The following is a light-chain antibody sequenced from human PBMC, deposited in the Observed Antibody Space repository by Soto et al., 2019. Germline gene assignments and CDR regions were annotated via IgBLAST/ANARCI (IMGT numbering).Light chain of an antibody. V-gene: IGLV2-14*01. CDR3: SSYTSSSTLGVV. J-gene: IGLJ2*01. CDR2: DVS. Sequence: QSALTQPASVSGSPGHAITLSCTGTSSDVGGYNYVSWYQQHPGKDPKLMIYDVSNRPSGVSNRFSGYKSGNTASLTISGLQAEDEADYYCSSYTSSSTLGVVFGGGTKLTVL. CDR1: SSDVGGYNY.